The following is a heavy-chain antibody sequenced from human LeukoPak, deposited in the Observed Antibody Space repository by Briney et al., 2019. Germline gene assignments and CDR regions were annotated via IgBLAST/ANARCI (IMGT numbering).Heavy chain of an antibody. Sequence: ASVKVSCKASGYTFTSYGISWVRQAPGQGLEWMGWISAYNGNTNYAQKLQGRVTMTTDTSTSTAYMELRSLRSDDTAVYYCAREDILTGYYRGPLDYWGQGTLVTVSS. V-gene: IGHV1-18*01. J-gene: IGHJ4*02. CDR2: ISAYNGNT. CDR3: AREDILTGYYRGPLDY. D-gene: IGHD3-9*01. CDR1: GYTFTSYG.